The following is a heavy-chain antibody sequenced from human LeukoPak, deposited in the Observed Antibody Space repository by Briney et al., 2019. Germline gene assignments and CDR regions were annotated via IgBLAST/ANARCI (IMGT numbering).Heavy chain of an antibody. CDR1: GGSISSHY. V-gene: IGHV4-59*11. D-gene: IGHD3-16*02. J-gene: IGHJ4*02. CDR2: IYYSGST. CDR3: ARDDSTYCAYVWGSYRFDY. Sequence: SETLSLTCPVSGGSISSHYWSWIRQPPGKGLEWIGYIYYSGSTNYIPSLKSRVTISVDTSNNRFSLKLSSVTAADTAVYYCARDDSTYCAYVWGSYRFDYWGQGTLVTVSS.